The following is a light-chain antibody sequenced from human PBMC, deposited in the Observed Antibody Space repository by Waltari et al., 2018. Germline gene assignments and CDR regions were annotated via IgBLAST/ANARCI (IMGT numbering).Light chain of an antibody. V-gene: IGKV1-5*03. CDR3: QHRG. CDR2: KAS. J-gene: IGKJ2*01. CDR1: QTINRW. Sequence: DIQMTQSPSTLSASVGDRVTNTCRASQTINRWLAWYQQKPGKAPKLLIYKASILESGVPPRFSGSGSGTEFTLTISSLQPDDFATYYCQHRGFGLGTKLQIK.